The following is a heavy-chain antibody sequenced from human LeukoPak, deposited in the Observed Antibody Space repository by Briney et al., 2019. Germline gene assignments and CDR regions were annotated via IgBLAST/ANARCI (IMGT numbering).Heavy chain of an antibody. CDR2: IYTSGST. D-gene: IGHD2-15*01. CDR1: GGSISSGSYY. Sequence: SETLSLTCTVSGGSISSGSYYWSWIRQPAGKGLEWIGRIYTSGSTNYNPSLKSRVTISVDTSKNQFSLKLSSVTAADTAVYYCARDREDCSGGSCYSWFDPWGQGTLVTVSS. CDR3: ARDREDCSGGSCYSWFDP. J-gene: IGHJ5*02. V-gene: IGHV4-61*02.